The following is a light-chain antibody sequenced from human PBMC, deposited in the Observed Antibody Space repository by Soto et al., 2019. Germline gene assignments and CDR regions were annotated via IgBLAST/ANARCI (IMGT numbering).Light chain of an antibody. V-gene: IGLV1-40*01. CDR2: GGN. Sequence: QSVLTQPPSVSRAPGLRVTISCTGSSSNIGSGYGVHWYQQLPGAGPKLLIFGGNNRPSGVPDRFSGSRSGTSASLAITGLQAEDEADYYCQSYDTTLSVYVFGTGTKLTVL. J-gene: IGLJ1*01. CDR3: QSYDTTLSVYV. CDR1: SSNIGSGYG.